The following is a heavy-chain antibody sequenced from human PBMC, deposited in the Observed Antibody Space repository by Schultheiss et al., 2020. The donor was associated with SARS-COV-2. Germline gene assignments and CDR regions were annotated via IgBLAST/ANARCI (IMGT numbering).Heavy chain of an antibody. CDR1: GYTFTGYY. CDR2: INPNSGGT. Sequence: ASVKVSCKASGYTFTGYYMHWVRQAPGQGLEWMGRINPNSGGTNYAQKFQGRVTMTRDTSISTAYMALSRLRFDDTAVYYCARRLSGYCGGGNCAFDYWGQGTLVTVSS. CDR3: ARRLSGYCGGGNCAFDY. V-gene: IGHV1-2*06. D-gene: IGHD2-15*01. J-gene: IGHJ4*02.